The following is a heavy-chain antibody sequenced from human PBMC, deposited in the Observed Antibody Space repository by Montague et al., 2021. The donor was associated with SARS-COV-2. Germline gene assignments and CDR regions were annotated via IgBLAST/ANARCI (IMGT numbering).Heavy chain of an antibody. J-gene: IGHJ4*01. D-gene: IGHD1-26*01. CDR1: DVSLSTSTW. CDR3: AGSLSGNQERGDY. CDR2: IYLSGFT. V-gene: IGHV4-4*02. Sequence: SETLSLTCVVSDVSLSTSTWWSWVRQSPGKGLEWVGEIYLSGFTQYNPSVKSRVSISLDDSRSQFSLKLSSVTAADAAVYYCAGSLSGNQERGDYWGHGTLVTVSS.